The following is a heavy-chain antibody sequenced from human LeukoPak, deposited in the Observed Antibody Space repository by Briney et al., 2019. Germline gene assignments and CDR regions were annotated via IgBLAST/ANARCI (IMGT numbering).Heavy chain of an antibody. Sequence: SETLSLTCIVSGDSISSYYWSWIRQPAGKGLEWVGRISGSGSTNYNPSLKSRVTISVDTSKNQFSLKLSSVTAADTAMYYCARVNYDYIWGSYRYYFDYWGQGTLVTVSS. J-gene: IGHJ4*02. V-gene: IGHV4-4*07. CDR1: GDSISSYY. D-gene: IGHD3-16*02. CDR2: ISGSGST. CDR3: ARVNYDYIWGSYRYYFDY.